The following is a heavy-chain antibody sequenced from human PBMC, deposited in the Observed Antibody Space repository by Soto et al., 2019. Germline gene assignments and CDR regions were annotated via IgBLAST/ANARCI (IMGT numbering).Heavy chain of an antibody. V-gene: IGHV4-61*08. D-gene: IGHD3-3*01. J-gene: IGHJ5*02. Sequence: PSETLSLTCTVSGGSISSGGYYWSWIRQPPGKGLEWIGYIYYSGSTNYNPSLKSRVTISVDTSKNQFSLKLSSVTAADTAVYYCASLGVYDFWSGYPQGWFDPWGQGTLVTVSS. CDR3: ASLGVYDFWSGYPQGWFDP. CDR2: IYYSGST. CDR1: GGSISSGGYY.